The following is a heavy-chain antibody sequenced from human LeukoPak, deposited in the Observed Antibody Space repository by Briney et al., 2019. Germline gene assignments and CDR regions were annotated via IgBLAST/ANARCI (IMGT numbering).Heavy chain of an antibody. Sequence: GGSLRLSCAASGFTFSSYAMHWVRQAPGKGLEWVAVISYDGSNKYYADSVKGRFTISRDNSKNTLYLQMNSLRAEDTAVYYCARSATTVTIYWYFDLWGRGTLVTVSS. V-gene: IGHV3-30-3*01. CDR2: ISYDGSNK. J-gene: IGHJ2*01. D-gene: IGHD4-11*01. CDR1: GFTFSSYA. CDR3: ARSATTVTIYWYFDL.